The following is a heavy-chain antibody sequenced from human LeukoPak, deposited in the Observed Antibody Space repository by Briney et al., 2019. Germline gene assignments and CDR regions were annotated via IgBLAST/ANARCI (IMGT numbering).Heavy chain of an antibody. Sequence: PSETLSLTCTVSGGSVSSGSYYWSWIRQPPGKGLEWIGYIYYSGSTNYNPSPKSRVTISVDTSKNQFSLKLSSVTAADTAVYYCARESPDYYDSSGYYLFYYFDYWGQGTLVTVSS. CDR2: IYYSGST. D-gene: IGHD3-22*01. CDR3: ARESPDYYDSSGYYLFYYFDY. J-gene: IGHJ4*02. V-gene: IGHV4-61*01. CDR1: GGSVSSGSYY.